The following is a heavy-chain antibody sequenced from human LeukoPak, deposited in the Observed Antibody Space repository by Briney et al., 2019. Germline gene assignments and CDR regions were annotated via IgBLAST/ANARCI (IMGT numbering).Heavy chain of an antibody. Sequence: SETLFLTCTVSGASISSGSYFWTWIRQPAGKGLQWFGRIYTSGSTNDNPSLKSPVTISIDTSKNQFSLKLRSVTAADTAVYYCAIQVVGATHMVFDYWGQGTLVTVSS. D-gene: IGHD1-26*01. V-gene: IGHV4-61*02. J-gene: IGHJ4*02. CDR1: GASISSGSYF. CDR3: AIQVVGATHMVFDY. CDR2: IYTSGST.